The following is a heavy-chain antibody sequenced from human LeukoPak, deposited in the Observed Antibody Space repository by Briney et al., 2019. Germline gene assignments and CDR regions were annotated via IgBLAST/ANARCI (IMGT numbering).Heavy chain of an antibody. Sequence: GGSLRLSCAASGFTFSSYSMNWARQAPGKGLEWVSYISTSSSYIYYADSVKGRFTISRDNAKNSLYLQMNSLRAEDTAVYYCARPRGNVEMATIPFDYWGQGTLVTISS. CDR2: ISTSSSYI. J-gene: IGHJ4*02. CDR3: ARPRGNVEMATIPFDY. V-gene: IGHV3-21*05. CDR1: GFTFSSYS. D-gene: IGHD5-24*01.